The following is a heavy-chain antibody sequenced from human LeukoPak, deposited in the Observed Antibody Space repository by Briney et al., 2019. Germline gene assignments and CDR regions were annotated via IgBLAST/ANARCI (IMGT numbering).Heavy chain of an antibody. CDR2: IYYSGST. Sequence: SETLSLTCTVSGGSISSSSYYWGWIRQPPGKGLEWIGSIYYSGSTYYNPSLKSRVTISVDTSKNQFSLKLSSVTAADTAVYYCARRNYYDSSGSSAFDIWGQGTMVTVSS. CDR1: GGSISSSSYY. CDR3: ARRNYYDSSGSSAFDI. D-gene: IGHD3-22*01. V-gene: IGHV4-39*01. J-gene: IGHJ3*02.